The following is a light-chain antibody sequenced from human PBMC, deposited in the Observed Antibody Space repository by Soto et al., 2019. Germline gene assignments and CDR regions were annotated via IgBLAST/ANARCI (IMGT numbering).Light chain of an antibody. CDR3: CSYAVQRV. CDR2: EVS. CDR1: SSDVGSYNL. J-gene: IGLJ3*02. Sequence: QSALTQPASVSGSPGQSITISCTGTSSDVGSYNLVSWYQQHPGKAPKLMIYEVSKRPSGVSNRFSGSKSGNTASLTISGLQAEDEADYYCCSYAVQRVFGGGTKVTVL. V-gene: IGLV2-23*02.